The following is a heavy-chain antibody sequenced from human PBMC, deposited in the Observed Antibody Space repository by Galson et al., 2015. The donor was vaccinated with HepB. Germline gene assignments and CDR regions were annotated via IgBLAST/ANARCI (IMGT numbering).Heavy chain of an antibody. J-gene: IGHJ3*02. CDR1: GGSISSYY. CDR3: ARKLERRGAFDI. V-gene: IGHV4-59*08. D-gene: IGHD1-1*01. CDR2: IYYSGST. Sequence: ETLSLTCTVSGGSISSYYWSWIRQPPGKGLEWIGYIYYSGSTNYNPSLKSRVTISVDTSKNQFSLKLSSVTAADTAVYYCARKLERRGAFDIWGQGTMVTVSS.